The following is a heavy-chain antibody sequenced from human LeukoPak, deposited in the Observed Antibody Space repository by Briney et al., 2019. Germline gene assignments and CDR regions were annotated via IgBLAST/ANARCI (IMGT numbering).Heavy chain of an antibody. V-gene: IGHV4-39*01. D-gene: IGHD3-22*01. CDR1: GGSISSSSYY. CDR3: ARHDGVTYYYDSSDYSSNAFDI. J-gene: IGHJ3*02. Sequence: SETLSLTCTVSGGSISSSSYYWGWIRQPPGKGLEWIGSIYYSGSTYYNPSLKSRVTISVDTSKNQFSLKLSSVTAADTAVYYCARHDGVTYYYDSSDYSSNAFDIWGQGTMVTVSS. CDR2: IYYSGST.